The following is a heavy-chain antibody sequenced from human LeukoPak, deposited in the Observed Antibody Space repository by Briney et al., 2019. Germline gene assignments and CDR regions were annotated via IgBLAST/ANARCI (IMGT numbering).Heavy chain of an antibody. V-gene: IGHV5-51*01. CDR1: GYSFTSYW. CDR2: IYPGDSDT. J-gene: IGHJ4*02. Sequence: GESLKISCKGSGYSFTSYWIGWVRQMPGKGLEWMGIIYPGDSDTRYSPSFQGQVTISADKSISTAYLQWSSLKASDTAMYYCARGRPVSPQVVRGVYFDYWGQGTLVTVSS. D-gene: IGHD3-10*01. CDR3: ARGRPVSPQVVRGVYFDY.